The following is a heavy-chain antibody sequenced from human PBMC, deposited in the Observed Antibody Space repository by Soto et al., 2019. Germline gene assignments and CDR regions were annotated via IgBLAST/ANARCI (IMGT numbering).Heavy chain of an antibody. CDR3: AFQPYYGLGSDSFDY. CDR2: IYWDDDK. D-gene: IGHD3-10*01. Sequence: QITLKESGPTLVRPTQTLTLTCTFSGFPLTTSGVGVGWIRQPPGKALEWLAVIYWDDDKRYSSSQKSRLPITRDTSNNRVVLTMTNMYLVVTATYSDAFQPYYGLGSDSFDYWVEGTLVTVSS. J-gene: IGHJ4*02. CDR1: GFPLTTSGVG. V-gene: IGHV2-5*02.